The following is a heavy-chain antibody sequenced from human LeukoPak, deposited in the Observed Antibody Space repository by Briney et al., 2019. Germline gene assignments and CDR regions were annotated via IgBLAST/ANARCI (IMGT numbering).Heavy chain of an antibody. CDR3: ASSTTVVTHAFDI. V-gene: IGHV1-69*04. CDR1: GGTFSSYA. Sequence: SVKVSCKASGGTFSSYAISWVRQAPGQGLEWMGRTIPILGIANYAQKFQGRVTITADKSTSTAYMELSSLRSEDTAVYYCASSTTVVTHAFDIWGQGTMVTVSS. D-gene: IGHD4-23*01. CDR2: TIPILGIA. J-gene: IGHJ3*02.